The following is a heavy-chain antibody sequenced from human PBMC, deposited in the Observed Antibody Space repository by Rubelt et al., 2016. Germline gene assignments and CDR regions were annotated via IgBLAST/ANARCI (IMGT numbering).Heavy chain of an antibody. CDR3: ARGPLRRQQLARDY. CDR1: GYTFTRYY. Sequence: GASVKVSCKASGYTFTRYYINWVRQATGQGLEWMGWMKPNSGNIGYAQKFQGRVTMTKDTSISTAHMELSSLRSEDTAVYYCARGPLRRQQLARDYWGQGTLVTVSS. D-gene: IGHD6-13*01. J-gene: IGHJ4*02. CDR2: MKPNSGNI. V-gene: IGHV1-8*01.